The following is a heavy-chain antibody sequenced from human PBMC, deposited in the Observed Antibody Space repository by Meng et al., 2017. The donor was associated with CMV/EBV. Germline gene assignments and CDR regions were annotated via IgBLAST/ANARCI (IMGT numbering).Heavy chain of an antibody. V-gene: IGHV4-39*01. CDR2: IYYSGST. J-gene: IGHJ5*02. D-gene: IGHD2-2*01. CDR3: ASYWYQLLEDNYNWFDP. CDR1: GGSISSSSYY. Sequence: SEILSLTCTVSGGSISSSSYYWGWIRQPPGKGLEWIGRIYYSGSTYYNPSLKSRVTISVDTSKNQFSLKLSSVTAADTAVYYCASYWYQLLEDNYNWFDPWGQGTLVTVSS.